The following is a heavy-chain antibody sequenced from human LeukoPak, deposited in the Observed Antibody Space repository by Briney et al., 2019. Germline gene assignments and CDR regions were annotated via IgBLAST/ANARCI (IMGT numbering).Heavy chain of an antibody. V-gene: IGHV3-21*01. CDR1: GFTFSSYS. CDR3: ARGGYSSSWYPPPWFDP. J-gene: IGHJ5*02. CDR2: ISSGSSYI. D-gene: IGHD6-13*01. Sequence: PGGSLRLSCAASGFTFSSYSMNWVRQAPGKGLEWVSSISSGSSYIYYADSVKGRFTISRDNAKNSLYLQMNSLRAEDTAVYYCARGGYSSSWYPPPWFDPWGQGTLVTVSS.